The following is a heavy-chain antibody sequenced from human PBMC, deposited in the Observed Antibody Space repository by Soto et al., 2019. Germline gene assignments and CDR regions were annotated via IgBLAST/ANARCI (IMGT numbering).Heavy chain of an antibody. J-gene: IGHJ4*02. CDR2: IIPIFGTA. CDR1: GGTFSSYA. V-gene: IGHV1-69*01. CDR3: ARAKNYYYDSSGKGLPFDY. Sequence: QVQLVQSGAEVKKPGSSVKVSCKASGGTFSSYAISWVRQAPGQGLEWMGGIIPIFGTANYAQKFQGRVTITADESTSTAYMALSSLRSEDTAVYYCARAKNYYYDSSGKGLPFDYWGQGTLVTVSS. D-gene: IGHD3-22*01.